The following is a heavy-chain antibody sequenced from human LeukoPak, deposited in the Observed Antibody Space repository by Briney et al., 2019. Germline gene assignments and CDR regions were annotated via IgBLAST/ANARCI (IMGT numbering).Heavy chain of an antibody. CDR1: GGSISSSSYY. V-gene: IGHV4-39*01. Sequence: PSKTLSLTCTVSGGSISSSSYYWGWIRQPPGKGLEWIGSIYYSGSTYYNPPLKSRVTISVDTSKNQFSLKLSSVTAADTAVYYCARSFGVVTLDYWGQGTLVTVSS. D-gene: IGHD3-3*01. CDR2: IYYSGST. J-gene: IGHJ4*02. CDR3: ARSFGVVTLDY.